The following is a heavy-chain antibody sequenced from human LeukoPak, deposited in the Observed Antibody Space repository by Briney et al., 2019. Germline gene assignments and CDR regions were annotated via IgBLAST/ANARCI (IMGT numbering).Heavy chain of an antibody. D-gene: IGHD2-15*01. Sequence: GASVKVSCKASGYTFTGYYMHWVRQAPGQGLEWMGWINPNSGGTNYAQKFQGRVTMTRDTSISTAYMELSRLRSDDTAVYYCARGYCSGGSCYEKLNWFDPWGQGTLVTVSS. CDR3: ARGYCSGGSCYEKLNWFDP. V-gene: IGHV1-2*02. CDR2: INPNSGGT. J-gene: IGHJ5*02. CDR1: GYTFTGYY.